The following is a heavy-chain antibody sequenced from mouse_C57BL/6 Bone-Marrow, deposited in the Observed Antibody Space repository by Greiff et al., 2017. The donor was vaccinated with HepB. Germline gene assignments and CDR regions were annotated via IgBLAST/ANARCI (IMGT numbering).Heavy chain of an antibody. CDR1: GYTFTDYE. CDR3: KDGSSYGYFDV. Sequence: SGAELVRPGASVTLSCKASGYTFTDYEMHWVKQTPVHGLEWIGAIDPETGGTAYNQKFKGKAILTADKSSSTAYMELRSLTSEDSAVYYCKDGSSYGYFDVWGTGTTVTVSS. D-gene: IGHD1-1*01. J-gene: IGHJ1*03. V-gene: IGHV1-15*01. CDR2: IDPETGGT.